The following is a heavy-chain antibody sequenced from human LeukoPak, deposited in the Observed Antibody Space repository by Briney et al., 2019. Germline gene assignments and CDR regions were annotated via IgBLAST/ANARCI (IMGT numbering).Heavy chain of an antibody. CDR3: ARPYYYDSRIDP. CDR1: GVSISSGDYY. Sequence: SQTLSLTCTVSGVSISSGDYYWSWIRQPPGKGLEWIGYMYSSGSTYYNPSLKSRATISVDTSKNQFSLKLSSVTAADTAVYYCARPYYYDSRIDPWGQGTLVTVTS. V-gene: IGHV4-30-4*01. J-gene: IGHJ5*02. D-gene: IGHD3-22*01. CDR2: MYSSGST.